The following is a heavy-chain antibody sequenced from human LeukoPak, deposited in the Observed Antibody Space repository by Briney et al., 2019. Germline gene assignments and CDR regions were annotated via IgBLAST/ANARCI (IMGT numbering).Heavy chain of an antibody. CDR2: IYYSGST. J-gene: IGHJ4*02. D-gene: IGHD3-22*01. CDR3: ARVRTDSSGYYYEGFDY. Sequence: SQTLSLTCTVSGGSISSGDYYWSWIRQPPGKGLEWIGYIYYSGSTYYNPSLKSRVTISVDTSKNQFSLKLSSVTAADTAVYYCARVRTDSSGYYYEGFDYWGQGTLVSVSS. V-gene: IGHV4-30-4*08. CDR1: GGSISSGDYY.